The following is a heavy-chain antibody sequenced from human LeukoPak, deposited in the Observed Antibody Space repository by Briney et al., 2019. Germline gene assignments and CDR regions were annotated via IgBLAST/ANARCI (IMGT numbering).Heavy chain of an antibody. CDR2: IYYSGST. J-gene: IGHJ4*02. CDR1: GGSVSSGGYY. Sequence: SETLSLTCTVSGGSVSSGGYYWGWIRQPPGKGLEWIGYIYYSGSTNYNPSLKSRVTISVDTSKNQFSLKLSSVTAADTAVYYCAREVSPWVAAAGGEIDYWGQGTLVTVSS. CDR3: AREVSPWVAAAGGEIDY. D-gene: IGHD6-13*01. V-gene: IGHV4-61*08.